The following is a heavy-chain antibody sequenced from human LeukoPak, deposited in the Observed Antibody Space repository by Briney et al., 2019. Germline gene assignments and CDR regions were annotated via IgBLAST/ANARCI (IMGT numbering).Heavy chain of an antibody. Sequence: GGSLRLSCAASGFTFSSYGMHWVRQAPGKGLEWVAVISYDGSNKYYADSVKGRFTISRDNSKNTLYLQMNSLRAEDTAVYYCAKDQMVRGGFDYWGQGTLVTVSS. J-gene: IGHJ4*02. CDR1: GFTFSSYG. D-gene: IGHD3-10*01. CDR2: ISYDGSNK. V-gene: IGHV3-30*18. CDR3: AKDQMVRGGFDY.